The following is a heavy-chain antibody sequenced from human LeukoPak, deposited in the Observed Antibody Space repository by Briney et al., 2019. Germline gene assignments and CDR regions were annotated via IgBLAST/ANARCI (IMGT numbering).Heavy chain of an antibody. J-gene: IGHJ6*03. CDR3: ARDPYSGAYGDTYYYYMDV. Sequence: GGSLRLSCAASGFTFSSYEMDWVRQAPGKGLEWVSYISSGGGTIYYADSVKGRFTISRDNAKNSLYLQMNSLRAEDTAVYYCARDPYSGAYGDTYYYYMDVWGKGTTVTISS. V-gene: IGHV3-48*03. D-gene: IGHD1-26*01. CDR2: ISSGGGTI. CDR1: GFTFSSYE.